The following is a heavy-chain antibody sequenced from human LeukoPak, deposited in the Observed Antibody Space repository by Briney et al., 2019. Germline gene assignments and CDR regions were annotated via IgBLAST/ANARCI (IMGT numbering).Heavy chain of an antibody. D-gene: IGHD2-21*01. CDR2: INPNSGGT. Sequence: ASVKVSCKASGSTFTVFYMHWVRQAPGQGLEYMGWINPNSGGTNYAQKFQGRVTMTRDTPITTAYMELSRLTSDDTAVYYCARDRGEPYSFDYWGQGTMVTVSS. CDR1: GSTFTVFY. CDR3: ARDRGEPYSFDY. J-gene: IGHJ4*02. V-gene: IGHV1-2*02.